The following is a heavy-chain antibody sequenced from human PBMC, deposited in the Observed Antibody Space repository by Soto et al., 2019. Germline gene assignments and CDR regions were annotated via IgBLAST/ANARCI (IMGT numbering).Heavy chain of an antibody. V-gene: IGHV1-46*01. D-gene: IGHD1-26*01. Sequence: QVQLVQSGAEVKKPGASVKVSCKASRYTFTSYYMDWVRQAPGQGLEWMGIINPSGGSTSYAQKFQGRVTMTRDTSTSTVYMELSSLRSEDTAVYYCAPEPLGATGSYFDYWGQGTLVTVSS. CDR1: RYTFTSYY. CDR2: INPSGGST. CDR3: APEPLGATGSYFDY. J-gene: IGHJ4*02.